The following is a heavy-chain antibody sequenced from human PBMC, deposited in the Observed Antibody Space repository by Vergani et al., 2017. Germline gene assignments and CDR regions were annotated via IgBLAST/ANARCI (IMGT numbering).Heavy chain of an antibody. J-gene: IGHJ4*02. CDR3: ATIVVVPAASRD. V-gene: IGHV4-34*01. CDR2: INHSGST. Sequence: QVQLQQWGAGLLKPSETLSLTCAVYGGSFSGYYWSWIRQPPGKGLEWIGEINHSGSTYYNPSLKSRVTISVDTSKNQFSLKLSSVTAADTAVYYCATIVVVPAASRDWGQGTLVTVSS. CDR1: GGSFSGYY. D-gene: IGHD2-2*01.